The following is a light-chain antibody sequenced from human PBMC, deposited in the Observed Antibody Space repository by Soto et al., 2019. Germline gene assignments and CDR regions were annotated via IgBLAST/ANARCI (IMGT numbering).Light chain of an antibody. CDR2: EVS. CDR3: SSYTSSNTYV. V-gene: IGLV2-14*01. Sequence: QSALTQPASVSGPPEQSITISFTGTSSDVGGYNYVSWYQQYPGKAPKLMIYEVSNRPSGVSNRFSGSKSGNTASLTISGLQAEDEADYYRSSYTSSNTYVFGTGTKLTVL. J-gene: IGLJ1*01. CDR1: SSDVGGYNY.